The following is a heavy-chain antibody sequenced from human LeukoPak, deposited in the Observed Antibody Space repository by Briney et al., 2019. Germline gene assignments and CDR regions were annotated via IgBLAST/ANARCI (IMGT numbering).Heavy chain of an antibody. J-gene: IGHJ5*02. CDR3: ARVIGGSTWFYWFDP. CDR2: ISYTGSP. D-gene: IGHD6-13*01. CDR1: GDPGSSANYY. V-gene: IGHV4-39*07. Sequence: SETLSLTCTVSGDPGSSANYYWGWIRQSPGKGLEWIGRISYTGSPYYNPSLKSRVTISIDKPNHQFSLKVTSVTAADTAVYYCARVIGGSTWFYWFDPWGQGTLVTVSS.